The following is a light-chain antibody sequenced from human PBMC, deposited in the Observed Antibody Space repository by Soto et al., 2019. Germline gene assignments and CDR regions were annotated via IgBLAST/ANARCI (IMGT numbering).Light chain of an antibody. CDR1: QNINGW. CDR3: QQSDNFPFT. Sequence: DIQMTHSPSSVSAYVGVRVTITCRASQNINGWLAWYQQKPGKAPQLLISGTSTLQTGVPSRFSGSSSGSDFTLTISSLQPEDFATYFCQQSDNFPFTFGPGTKVDIK. J-gene: IGKJ3*01. V-gene: IGKV1-12*02. CDR2: GTS.